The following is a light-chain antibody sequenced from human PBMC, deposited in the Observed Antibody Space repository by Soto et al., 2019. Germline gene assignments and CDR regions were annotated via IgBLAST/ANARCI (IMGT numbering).Light chain of an antibody. V-gene: IGKV3-20*01. CDR3: QQYGSSPTWT. CDR2: GAS. J-gene: IGKJ1*01. CDR1: QSVLHN. Sequence: EIVMTQSPATLSVSPGERATLSCRASQSVLHNLAWYQQKPGQAPRLLIYGASTRATGIPDRFSGSGSGTDFTLTISRLEPEDSAVYYCQQYGSSPTWTFGQGTKVDIK.